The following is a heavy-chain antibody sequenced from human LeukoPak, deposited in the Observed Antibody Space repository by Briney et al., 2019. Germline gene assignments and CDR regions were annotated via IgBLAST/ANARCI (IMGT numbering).Heavy chain of an antibody. V-gene: IGHV3-23*01. J-gene: IGHJ4*02. CDR2: ISGSDGST. Sequence: GGSLRLSCTASGFTFSNYAISWVRQAPGKGVEWVSTISGSDGSTYYADSVKGRFTISKDNSKNTLYLQMNSLRVEDTAIHYCAKGRGYCTGGSCYSDYWGQGNLVTVSS. CDR3: AKGRGYCTGGSCYSDY. D-gene: IGHD2-15*01. CDR1: GFTFSNYA.